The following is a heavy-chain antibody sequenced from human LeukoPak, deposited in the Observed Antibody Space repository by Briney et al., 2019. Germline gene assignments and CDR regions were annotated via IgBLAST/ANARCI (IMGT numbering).Heavy chain of an antibody. V-gene: IGHV4-31*11. CDR2: IHYTGST. D-gene: IGHD3-22*01. J-gene: IGHJ6*02. CDR1: GDSINTGGYY. Sequence: PSETLSLTCAVSGDSINTGGYYWAWIRQHPEKGLEWIGYIHYTGSTFYNPSLSSRLIISIDTSENHFSLNLSSVTAADTAVYFCARLKYFYDESGLPDDYGLDVWGQGTTVTVSS. CDR3: ARLKYFYDESGLPDDYGLDV.